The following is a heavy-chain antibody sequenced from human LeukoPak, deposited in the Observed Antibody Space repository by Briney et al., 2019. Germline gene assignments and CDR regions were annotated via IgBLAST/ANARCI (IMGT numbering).Heavy chain of an antibody. CDR2: ISAYNGNT. D-gene: IGHD4-23*01. CDR1: GYTFTSYG. J-gene: IGHJ4*02. CDR3: ARDLYYGGKGFLFGY. Sequence: GASVKVSCKASGYTFTSYGISWVRQAPGQGLEWMGWISAYNGNTNYAQKLQGRVTMTTDTSTSTAYMELRSLRSDDTAVYYCARDLYYGGKGFLFGYWGQGTLVTVSS. V-gene: IGHV1-18*01.